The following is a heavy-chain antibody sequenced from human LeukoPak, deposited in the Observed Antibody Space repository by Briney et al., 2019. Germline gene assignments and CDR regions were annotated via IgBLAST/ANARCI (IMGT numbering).Heavy chain of an antibody. J-gene: IGHJ3*02. Sequence: PSETLSLACTVSGGSISSYYWSWIGQPPGKGLEWIGYIYYSGSTNYNPSLKSRVTISVDTSKNQFSLKLSSVTAADTAVYYCARETNWYYYNSSGSRDAFDIWGQGTMVTVSS. CDR2: IYYSGST. CDR1: GGSISSYY. D-gene: IGHD3-22*01. V-gene: IGHV4-59*01. CDR3: ARETNWYYYNSSGSRDAFDI.